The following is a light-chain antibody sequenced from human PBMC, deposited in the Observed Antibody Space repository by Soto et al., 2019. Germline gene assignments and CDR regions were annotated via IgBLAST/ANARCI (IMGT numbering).Light chain of an antibody. J-gene: IGKJ2*02. V-gene: IGKV1-5*01. CDR3: QQTPECT. Sequence: QMINSASALAPSGGDTVTMGCRSSRKWLAWYEKKPGKAPXXLIXDVSNLERGVPPRFSGSKSGAEFTLTIPGLQPDELGTCYCQQTPECTFGQGTKVDIK. CDR2: DVS. CDR1: RKW.